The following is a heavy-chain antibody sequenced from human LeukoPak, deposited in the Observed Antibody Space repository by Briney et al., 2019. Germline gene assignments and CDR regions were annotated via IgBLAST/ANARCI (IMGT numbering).Heavy chain of an antibody. CDR3: TRAYGDY. V-gene: IGHV3-7*01. CDR2: INQDGSEK. D-gene: IGHD3-10*01. CDR1: EFTFSRYW. Sequence: GGSLRLSCVASEFTFSRYWMGWVRQAPGKGLGWVANINQDGSEKYYVDSARGRFTISRDNGKNSVYLQLNSLRGDDTGLYYCTRAYGDYWGPGALVTVSS. J-gene: IGHJ4*02.